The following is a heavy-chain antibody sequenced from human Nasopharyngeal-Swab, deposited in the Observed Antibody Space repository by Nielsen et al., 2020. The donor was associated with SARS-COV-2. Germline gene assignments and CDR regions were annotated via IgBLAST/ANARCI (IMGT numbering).Heavy chain of an antibody. V-gene: IGHV3-72*01. D-gene: IGHD1-26*01. CDR3: ARAVAGATDY. CDR2: TRNKANSYTT. Sequence: GGSLRLSCAASGFTFSDHYMDWVRQAPGKGLEWVGRTRNKANSYTTEYAASVKGRFTISRDDSENSVYLQMNSLRAEDTAIYFCARAVAGATDYWGQGTLVTVSS. J-gene: IGHJ4*02. CDR1: GFTFSDHY.